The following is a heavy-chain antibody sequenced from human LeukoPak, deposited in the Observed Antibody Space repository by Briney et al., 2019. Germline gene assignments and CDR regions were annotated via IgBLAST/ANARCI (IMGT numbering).Heavy chain of an antibody. D-gene: IGHD3-10*01. Sequence: SETLSLTCTVSGGSISSSSYYWGWIRQPPGKGLEWIGSIYYSGSTYYNPSLKSRVTISVDTSKNQFSLKLSSVTAADTAVYYCARGGVRAKIQRWGQGTLVTVSS. CDR1: GGSISSSSYY. V-gene: IGHV4-39*07. CDR3: ARGGVRAKIQR. J-gene: IGHJ4*02. CDR2: IYYSGST.